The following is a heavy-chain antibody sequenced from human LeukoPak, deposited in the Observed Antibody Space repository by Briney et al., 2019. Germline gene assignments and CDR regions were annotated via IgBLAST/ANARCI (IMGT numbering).Heavy chain of an antibody. CDR2: IYYSGST. CDR1: GGSVSTRSYY. CDR3: ARPTFSGYYSGPFDI. Sequence: PSETLSLTCTVSGGSVSTRSYYWGWIRQPPGKGLEWIGSIYYSGSTYYNPSLKSRVTISVDTSKNQFSLKLSSVTAADTAVYFCARPTFSGYYSGPFDIWGQGTIVTVSS. D-gene: IGHD3-22*01. V-gene: IGHV4-39*01. J-gene: IGHJ3*02.